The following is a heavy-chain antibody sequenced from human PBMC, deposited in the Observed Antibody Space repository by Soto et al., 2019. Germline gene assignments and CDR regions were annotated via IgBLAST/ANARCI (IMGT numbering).Heavy chain of an antibody. V-gene: IGHV4-34*01. J-gene: IGHJ3*02. D-gene: IGHD1-26*01. CDR2: INHSGST. Sequence: SETLSLTCAGYGGSFSGYYWSWIRQPPGKGLEWIGEINHSGSTNYNPSLKSRVTISVDTSKNQFSLKLSSVTAADTAVYYCASSGSPYDAFDIWGQGTMVTVSS. CDR3: ASSGSPYDAFDI. CDR1: GGSFSGYY.